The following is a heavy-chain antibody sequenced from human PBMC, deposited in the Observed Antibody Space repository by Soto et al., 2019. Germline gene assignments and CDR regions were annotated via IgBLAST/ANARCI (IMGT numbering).Heavy chain of an antibody. CDR2: IIPIFGTA. CDR1: GGTFSSYA. V-gene: IGHV1-69*01. J-gene: IGHJ5*02. D-gene: IGHD6-19*01. Sequence: QVQLVQSGAEVKKPGSSVKVSCKASGGTFSSYAISWVRQAPGQGLEWMGGIIPIFGTANYAQKFQSRVTITADESTSTAYMERSSLRSEDTAVYYCARDSGLGVAVGNWFDPWGQGTLVTVSS. CDR3: ARDSGLGVAVGNWFDP.